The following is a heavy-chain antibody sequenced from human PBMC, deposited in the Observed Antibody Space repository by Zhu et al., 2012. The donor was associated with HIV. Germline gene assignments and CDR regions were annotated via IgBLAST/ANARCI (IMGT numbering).Heavy chain of an antibody. D-gene: IGHD3-22*01. CDR3: ARHSTLYSGNFYYYMDV. CDR1: AYSINSGYY. Sequence: QVQLQESGPGLVKPSETLSLTCAVSAYSINSGYYWGRIRQPPGKGLEWIGSIYLSGSTYYNPSLKSRVTISVDTSKNQFSLRLTSVTAADTAIYYCARHSTLYSGNFYYYMDVWGKGTTVTVSS. CDR2: IYLSGST. J-gene: IGHJ6*03. V-gene: IGHV4-38-2*01.